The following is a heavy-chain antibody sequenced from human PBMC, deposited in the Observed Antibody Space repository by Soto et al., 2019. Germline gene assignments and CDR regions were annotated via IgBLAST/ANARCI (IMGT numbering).Heavy chain of an antibody. V-gene: IGHV5-10-1*01. J-gene: IGHJ6*02. CDR2: IDPSDSYT. CDR1: GYSFTSYW. CDR3: ARVYPAAPYYYYGMDV. Sequence: ESLRVSWKCSGYSFTSYWISWVRQMPGKGLEWMGRIDPSDSYTNYSPSFQGHVTISADKSISTASLQWSSLKASDTAMYYCARVYPAAPYYYYGMDVRGQGTTGIVS. D-gene: IGHD6-25*01.